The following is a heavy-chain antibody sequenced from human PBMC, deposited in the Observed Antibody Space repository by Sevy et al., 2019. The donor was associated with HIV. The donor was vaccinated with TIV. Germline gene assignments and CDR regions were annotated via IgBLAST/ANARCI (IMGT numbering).Heavy chain of an antibody. V-gene: IGHV1-46*01. CDR2: INPSGVSA. CDR3: ARDRAAAGKKYYYYGMDV. D-gene: IGHD6-13*01. Sequence: ASVKVSCKASGYTFTSNYMHWVRQAPGQGLEWMGIINPSGVSASYAQKFQGRVTVTRATSTSTVYMELSSLRSEDTAVYYCARDRAAAGKKYYYYGMDVWGQGTTVTVSS. J-gene: IGHJ6*02. CDR1: GYTFTSNY.